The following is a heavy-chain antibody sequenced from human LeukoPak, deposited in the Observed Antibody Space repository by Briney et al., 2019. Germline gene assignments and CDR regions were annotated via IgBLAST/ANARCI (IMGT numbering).Heavy chain of an antibody. J-gene: IGHJ4*02. Sequence: GASVKVSCKASGYTFTSYDINWVRQATGQGLEWMGGMNPNSGNTGYAQKFQGRVTMTRNTSISTAYMELSSLRSEDTAVYYCARSAPRRRIFDYWGQGTLVTVSS. CDR3: ARSAPRRRIFDY. D-gene: IGHD6-25*01. CDR2: MNPNSGNT. V-gene: IGHV1-8*01. CDR1: GYTFTSYD.